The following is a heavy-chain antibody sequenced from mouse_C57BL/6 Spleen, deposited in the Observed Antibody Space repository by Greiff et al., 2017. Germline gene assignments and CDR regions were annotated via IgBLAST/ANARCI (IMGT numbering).Heavy chain of an antibody. Sequence: QVQLQQSGAELVNPGASVKLSCKASGYTFTEYTIHWVKQRSGQGLEWIGWFYPGSGSIKYNEKFKDKATLTADKSSSTVYMELSRLTSEDSAVYFCARHETGYYYGSSYYFDYWGQGTTLTVSS. J-gene: IGHJ2*01. V-gene: IGHV1-62-2*01. CDR1: GYTFTEYT. D-gene: IGHD1-1*01. CDR2: FYPGSGSI. CDR3: ARHETGYYYGSSYYFDY.